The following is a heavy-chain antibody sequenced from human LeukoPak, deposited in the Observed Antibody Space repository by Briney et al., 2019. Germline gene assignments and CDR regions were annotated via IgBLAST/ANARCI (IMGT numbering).Heavy chain of an antibody. J-gene: IGHJ5*02. D-gene: IGHD3-3*01. Sequence: ASVKVSCKASGYTFTSYGISWVRQAPGQGLEWMGWISAYNGNTNYAQKLQGRVTMTTDTSTSTAYMELSSLRSEDTAVYYCASHYDFWSGYPNWFDPWGQGTLVTVSS. CDR2: ISAYNGNT. CDR1: GYTFTSYG. CDR3: ASHYDFWSGYPNWFDP. V-gene: IGHV1-18*01.